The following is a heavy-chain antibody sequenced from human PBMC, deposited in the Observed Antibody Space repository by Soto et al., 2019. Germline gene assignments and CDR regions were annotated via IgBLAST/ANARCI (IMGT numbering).Heavy chain of an antibody. V-gene: IGHV3-23*01. CDR3: AKSLSASPNYFFDY. Sequence: EMQLLVSGGGLVQPGGSLRLSCAASGFPFSSYAMSWFRQAPGKGLEWVAGSSGSGGLTYYADSVKGRFTISRDNSKNTLYLQMNSLIADDTAVYYCAKSLSASPNYFFDYWGQGTLVSVSS. J-gene: IGHJ4*02. CDR2: SSGSGGLT. CDR1: GFPFSSYA.